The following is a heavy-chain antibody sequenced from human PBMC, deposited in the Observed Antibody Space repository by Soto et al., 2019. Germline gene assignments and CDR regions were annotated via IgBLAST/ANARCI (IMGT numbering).Heavy chain of an antibody. CDR3: ARSQGSSTSLEIYYYYYYGMDA. CDR2: IIPISETT. Sequence: QVQLVQSGAEVKKPGSSVKVSCKASGGTFSSYAISWVRQAPGQGLEWMGGIIPISETTNYAQKVQGRVTITADESKSTAYMELSSLRSEDTAVYYCARSQGSSTSLEIYYYYYYGMDAWGQGTTVTVSS. J-gene: IGHJ6*02. D-gene: IGHD2-2*01. CDR1: GGTFSSYA. V-gene: IGHV1-69*01.